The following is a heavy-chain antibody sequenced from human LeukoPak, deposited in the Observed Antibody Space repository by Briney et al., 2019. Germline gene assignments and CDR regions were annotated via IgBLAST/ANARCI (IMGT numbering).Heavy chain of an antibody. CDR1: GFTFSNYS. CDR2: IWYDGSNK. D-gene: IGHD5-18*01. J-gene: IGHJ4*02. Sequence: GGSLRLSCAASGFTFSNYSMNWVRQAPGKGLEWVAVIWYDGSNKYYADSVKGRFTISRGNSKNTLYLQMNSLRAEDTAVYYCARDGRTAMVHFDYWGQGTLVTVSS. CDR3: ARDGRTAMVHFDY. V-gene: IGHV3-33*08.